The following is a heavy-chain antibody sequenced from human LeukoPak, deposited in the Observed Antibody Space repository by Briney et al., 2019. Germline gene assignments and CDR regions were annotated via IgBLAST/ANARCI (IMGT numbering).Heavy chain of an antibody. CDR3: ARDSHYDIWSGYYSFYY. Sequence: TVKDSCKASGGTFSIYAISWGRQAPGQRLEWMGRIIRHLGIPNYPQKFQCRVTITADKSTSTAYMELSSLRSEDTAVYYCARDSHYDIWSGYYSFYYWGQGTLVTASS. V-gene: IGHV1-69*04. J-gene: IGHJ4*02. CDR1: GGTFSIYA. CDR2: IIRHLGIP. D-gene: IGHD3-3*01.